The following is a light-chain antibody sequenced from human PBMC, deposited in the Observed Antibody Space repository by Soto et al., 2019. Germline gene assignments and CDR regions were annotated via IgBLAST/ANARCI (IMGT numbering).Light chain of an antibody. J-gene: IGKJ5*01. CDR2: DAS. CDR3: QQYGSSPIT. V-gene: IGKV3-20*01. CDR1: QSGGSTY. Sequence: IVLTQSPATLSLSPGERATLSCRASQSGGSTYLAWYQQQPGQAPRLLMCDASNRATGTPDRFSGSGSGTDFTLTFSRLEPEDFAVYYCQQYGSSPITFGQGTRLEIK.